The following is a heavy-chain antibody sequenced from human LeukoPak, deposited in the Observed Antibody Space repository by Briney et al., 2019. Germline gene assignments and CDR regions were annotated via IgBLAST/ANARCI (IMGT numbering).Heavy chain of an antibody. D-gene: IGHD4-17*01. V-gene: IGHV3-23*01. J-gene: IGHJ4*02. CDR3: AKISGDYVCDY. CDR2: ISGSGANA. CDR1: GFTFTTYA. Sequence: GGSLRLSCAASGFTFTTYAMSWVRQAPGKGLEWVSIISGSGANANYADSVKGRFTISRDNSKNTLSLQMNSLRAEDTAVYYCAKISGDYVCDYWGQGTLVTVSS.